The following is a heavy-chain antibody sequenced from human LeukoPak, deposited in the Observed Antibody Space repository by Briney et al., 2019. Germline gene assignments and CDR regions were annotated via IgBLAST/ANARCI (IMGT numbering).Heavy chain of an antibody. V-gene: IGHV4-4*07. CDR3: ARENYYDSSGYYYPYYFDY. CDR1: GGSISSHY. J-gene: IGHJ4*02. CDR2: IYTSGST. Sequence: PSETLSLTGTVSGGSISSHYWSWIRQPAGKGLEWIGRIYTSGSTNYNPSLKSRVTMSVDTSKNQFSLKLSSVTAADTAVYYCARENYYDSSGYYYPYYFDYWGQGTLVTVSS. D-gene: IGHD3-22*01.